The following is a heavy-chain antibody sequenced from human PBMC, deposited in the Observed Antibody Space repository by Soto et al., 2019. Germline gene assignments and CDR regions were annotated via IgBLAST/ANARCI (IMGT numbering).Heavy chain of an antibody. V-gene: IGHV1-46*01. Sequence: ASVKVSCKASGYTFTSYYMHWVRQAPGQGLEWMGIINPSGGSTSYAQKFQGRVTMTRDTSTSTAYMELSSLRSEDTAVYYCAGEGVVVAATAIFDIWGQGTMVTVSS. CDR1: GYTFTSYY. CDR2: INPSGGST. D-gene: IGHD2-15*01. CDR3: AGEGVVVAATAIFDI. J-gene: IGHJ3*02.